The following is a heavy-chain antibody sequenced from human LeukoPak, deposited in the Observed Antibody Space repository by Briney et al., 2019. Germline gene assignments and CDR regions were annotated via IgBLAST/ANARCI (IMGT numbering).Heavy chain of an antibody. J-gene: IGHJ4*02. CDR3: ARRRDSGSLQHFDY. Sequence: GGSLRLSCAASGFTFSTYAMSWVRQAPGKGLEWVSAISGSGGSTYYADSVKGRFTISRDNSKNTLYLQMNSLRAEDTAVYYCARRRDSGSLQHFDYWGQGTLVTVSS. V-gene: IGHV3-23*01. CDR2: ISGSGGST. D-gene: IGHD1-26*01. CDR1: GFTFSTYA.